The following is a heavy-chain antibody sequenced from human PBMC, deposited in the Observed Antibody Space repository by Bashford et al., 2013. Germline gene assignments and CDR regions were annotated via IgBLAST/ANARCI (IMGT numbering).Heavy chain of an antibody. Sequence: PSVKVSCKASGYTFTDYYMYWVRQAPGQGLEWMGWINPNSGGTNYAQKFQGRVTMTRDTSISTAYMELSRLRSDDTAVYYCARVTYRPFHYYVMDVWGQGTTVTVSS. V-gene: IGHV1-2*02. D-gene: IGHD3-16*01. CDR1: GYTFTDYY. CDR3: ARVTYRPFHYYVMDV. CDR2: INPNSGGT. J-gene: IGHJ6*02.